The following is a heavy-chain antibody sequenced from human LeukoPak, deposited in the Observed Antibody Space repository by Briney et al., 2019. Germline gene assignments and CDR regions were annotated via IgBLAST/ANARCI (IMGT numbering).Heavy chain of an antibody. J-gene: IGHJ4*02. CDR2: VNPNTGNT. CDR1: GYTFTSYD. CDR3: ARGSIWRGYREDS. V-gene: IGHV1-8*01. Sequence: GASVKVSCKASGYTFTSYDINWVRQATGQGLEWMGWVNPNTGNTGYALKFQDRVTITRNTSISTAYMELSSLRSEDTAVYYCARGSIWRGYREDSWGQGTLVTVSS. D-gene: IGHD3-3*01.